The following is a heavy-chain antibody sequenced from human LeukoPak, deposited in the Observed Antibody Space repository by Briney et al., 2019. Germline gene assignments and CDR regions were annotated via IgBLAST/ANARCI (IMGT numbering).Heavy chain of an antibody. J-gene: IGHJ1*01. Sequence: GGSLRLSCAASGFTFSSYSMNWVRQAPGKGLEWVSSISSSSSYIYYADSVKGRFTISRDNAKNSLYLQMNSLRAEDTAVYYCARDEYYYDSSGYSQGYFQHWGQGTMVTVSS. V-gene: IGHV3-21*01. CDR3: ARDEYYYDSSGYSQGYFQH. CDR1: GFTFSSYS. CDR2: ISSSSSYI. D-gene: IGHD3-22*01.